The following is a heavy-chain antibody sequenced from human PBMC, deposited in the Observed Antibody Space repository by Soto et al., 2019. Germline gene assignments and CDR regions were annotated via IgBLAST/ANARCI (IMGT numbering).Heavy chain of an antibody. CDR2: IYYSGST. Sequence: SETLSLTCTVSGGSISSSSYYWGWIRQPPGKGLEWIGSIYYSGSTYYNPSLKSRVTISVDTSKNQFSLKLSSVTAADTAVYYCARHVDLYYFDYWGQGTLVTVSS. CDR3: ARHVDLYYFDY. J-gene: IGHJ4*02. V-gene: IGHV4-39*01. CDR1: GGSISSSSYY.